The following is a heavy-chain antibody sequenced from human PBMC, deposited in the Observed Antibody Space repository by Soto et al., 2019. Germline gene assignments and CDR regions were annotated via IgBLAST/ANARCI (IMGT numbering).Heavy chain of an antibody. D-gene: IGHD6-13*01. V-gene: IGHV1-69*02. CDR3: AREAAAGRGYFDY. Sequence: QVQLVQSGAEVKKPGYSVKVSCKASGGTFSSYTISWVRQAPGQGLEWMGRIIPILGIANYAQKFQGRVTITADKSTSTAYMELSSLRSEDTAVYYCAREAAAGRGYFDYWGQGTLVTVSS. CDR1: GGTFSSYT. CDR2: IIPILGIA. J-gene: IGHJ4*02.